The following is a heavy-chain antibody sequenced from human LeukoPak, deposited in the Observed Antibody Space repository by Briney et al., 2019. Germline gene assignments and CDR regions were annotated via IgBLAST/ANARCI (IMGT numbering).Heavy chain of an antibody. V-gene: IGHV3-23*01. CDR2: ISGSGGST. Sequence: GGSLRLSCAASGFTFSSYAMSWVRQAPGKGLEWVSAISGSGGSTYYADSVKGRFTISRDNSKNTLYLQMNSLRAEDTAVYYCAKDPSDIVLMVYAFETQGYWGQGTLVTVSS. J-gene: IGHJ4*02. CDR3: AKDPSDIVLMVYAFETQGY. D-gene: IGHD2-8*01. CDR1: GFTFSSYA.